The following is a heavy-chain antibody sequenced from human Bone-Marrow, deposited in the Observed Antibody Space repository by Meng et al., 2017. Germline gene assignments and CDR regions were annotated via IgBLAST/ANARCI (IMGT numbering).Heavy chain of an antibody. V-gene: IGHV5-51*01. CDR1: GYSFTSYW. D-gene: IGHD2-2*01. CDR2: IYPGDSDT. CDR3: ARRYQLLWDAFDI. J-gene: IGHJ3*02. Sequence: VSCKGSGYSFTSYWIGWVRQMSGKGLEWMGIIYPGDSDTRYSPSFQGQVTISADKSISTAYLQWSSLKASDTAMYYCARRYQLLWDAFDIWGQGTMVTVSS.